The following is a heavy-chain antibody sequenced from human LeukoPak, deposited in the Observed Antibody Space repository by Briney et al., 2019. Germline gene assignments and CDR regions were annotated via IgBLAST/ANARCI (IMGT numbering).Heavy chain of an antibody. CDR2: IRYDGSNK. J-gene: IGHJ6*03. Sequence: GGSLRLSCAASGFTFSSYGMHWVRQASGKGLEWVAFIRYDGSNKYYADSVKGRFTISRDNSKNTLYLQMNSLRAEDTAVYYCAKDDRPIYGSGTDYYYYYMDVWGKGTTVTISS. D-gene: IGHD3-10*01. V-gene: IGHV3-30*02. CDR1: GFTFSSYG. CDR3: AKDDRPIYGSGTDYYYYYMDV.